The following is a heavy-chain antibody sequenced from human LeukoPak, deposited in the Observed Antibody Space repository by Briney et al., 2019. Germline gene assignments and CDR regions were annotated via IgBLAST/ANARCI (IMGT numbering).Heavy chain of an antibody. V-gene: IGHV3-21*01. D-gene: IGHD1-1*01. CDR1: GFTFSSYS. J-gene: IGHJ4*02. Sequence: GGFLRLSCAASGFTFSSYSMNWVRQAPGKGLEWVSSISSSSSYIYYADSVKGRFTISRDNAKNSLYLQMNSLRAEDTAVYYCARDLTSWNADYWGQGTLVTVSS. CDR3: ARDLTSWNADY. CDR2: ISSSSSYI.